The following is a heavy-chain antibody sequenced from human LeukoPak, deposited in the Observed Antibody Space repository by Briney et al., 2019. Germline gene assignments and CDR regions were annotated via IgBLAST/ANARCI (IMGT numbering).Heavy chain of an antibody. CDR1: GYTFTSYH. CDR3: ARGGRWELPRPYAFDI. CDR2: INPSGGTT. D-gene: IGHD1-26*01. J-gene: IGHJ3*02. Sequence: ASVKVSCKASGYTFTSYHMHWVRQAPGQGLEWMGIINPSGGTTNYAQKLQGRVTMTTDTSTSTAYMELRNLRSDDTAVYYCARGGRWELPRPYAFDIWGQGTMVTVSS. V-gene: IGHV1-46*01.